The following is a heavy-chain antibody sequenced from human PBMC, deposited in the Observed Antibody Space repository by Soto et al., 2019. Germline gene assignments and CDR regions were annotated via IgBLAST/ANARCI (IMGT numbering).Heavy chain of an antibody. J-gene: IGHJ4*02. CDR1: GFTFSSYE. D-gene: IGHD4-17*01. CDR3: ARGHRGDIDY. V-gene: IGHV3-48*03. CDR2: ISSSGSTI. Sequence: GGSLRLSCAACGFTFSSYEMNWVRQAPGKGLEWVSYISSSGSTIYYADSVKGRFTISRDNAKNSLYLQMNSLRAEDTAVYYCARGHRGDIDYWGQGTLVTVSS.